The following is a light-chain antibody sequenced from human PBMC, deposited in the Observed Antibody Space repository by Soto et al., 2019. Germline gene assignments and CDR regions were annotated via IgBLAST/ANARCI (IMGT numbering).Light chain of an antibody. Sequence: EIEITQSPASLSVSPGRRATLSCRASQSVSSNLAWYQQKPGQAPRLLLFGASTRATGIPARFSGSGSGTEFSLTITSLQSEDFALYYCQQYNNSPPWTFGQGTKVDI. V-gene: IGKV3-15*01. J-gene: IGKJ1*01. CDR1: QSVSSN. CDR2: GAS. CDR3: QQYNNSPPWT.